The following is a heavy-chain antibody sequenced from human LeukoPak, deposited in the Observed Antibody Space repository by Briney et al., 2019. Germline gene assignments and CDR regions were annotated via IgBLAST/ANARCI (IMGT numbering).Heavy chain of an antibody. CDR2: IIPIFGTA. Sequence: RASVKVSCKASGGTFSSYAISWVRQAPGQGLEWMGGIIPIFGTANYAQKFQGRVTITTDESTSTAYMELSSLRSEDTAVYYCARDTFGDGYSLDYWGQGTLVTVSS. D-gene: IGHD5-24*01. V-gene: IGHV1-69*05. CDR1: GGTFSSYA. CDR3: ARDTFGDGYSLDY. J-gene: IGHJ4*02.